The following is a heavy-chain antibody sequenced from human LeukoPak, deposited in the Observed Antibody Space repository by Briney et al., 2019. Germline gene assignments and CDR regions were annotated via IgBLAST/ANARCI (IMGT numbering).Heavy chain of an antibody. CDR3: ARHNKTPTYYYGLGSYFDS. V-gene: IGHV4-59*08. D-gene: IGHD3-10*01. CDR1: GGSINTYY. J-gene: IGHJ4*02. Sequence: PSETLSLTCTVPGGSINTYYWSWIRQPPGKGLEWIGNIHYRGSPNYNPSLKSRVTTSVDTSNNQFSLKLRSVTAADTAVYYCARHNKTPTYYYGLGSYFDSWGQGTLVTVSS. CDR2: IHYRGSP.